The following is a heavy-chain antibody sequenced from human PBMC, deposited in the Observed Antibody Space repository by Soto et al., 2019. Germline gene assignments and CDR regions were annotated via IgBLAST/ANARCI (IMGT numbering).Heavy chain of an antibody. D-gene: IGHD2-2*01. J-gene: IGHJ6*02. CDR3: ARDSPRYCSSTSCPPNYYYGMDV. V-gene: IGHV1-18*01. Sequence: GASVKVSCKASGYTFTSYGTSWVRQAPGQGLEWMGWISAYNGNTNYAQKLQGRVTMTTDTSTSTAYMELRSLRSDDTAVYYCARDSPRYCSSTSCPPNYYYGMDVWGQGTTVTVSS. CDR1: GYTFTSYG. CDR2: ISAYNGNT.